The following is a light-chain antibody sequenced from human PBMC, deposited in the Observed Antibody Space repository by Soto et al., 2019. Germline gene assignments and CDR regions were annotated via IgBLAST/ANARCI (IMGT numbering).Light chain of an antibody. CDR1: SSNIGSNT. J-gene: IGLJ1*01. V-gene: IGLV1-44*01. CDR2: SNN. CDR3: AAWDDSLNGYV. Sequence: QSVLTQPPSASGTPGQRVTISCSGSSSNIGSNTVNWYQQLPGTAPKLLIYSNNQRASGVPGRFSGSKSGTSASLAISGLQSEDEADYYCAAWDDSLNGYVFGTGTKVTAL.